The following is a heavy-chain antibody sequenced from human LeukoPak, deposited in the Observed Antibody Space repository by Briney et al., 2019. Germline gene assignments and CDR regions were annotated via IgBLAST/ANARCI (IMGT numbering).Heavy chain of an antibody. V-gene: IGHV3-48*01. D-gene: IGHD3-22*01. CDR2: ISSSSSTI. J-gene: IGHJ4*02. Sequence: GGSLRLSCAASGFTFSSYSMNWVRQAPGKGLEWVSYISSSSSTIYYADSVKGRFTISRDNAKNSLYLQMNSLRAEDTAGYYCASADSRGGSGYYYDDYWGQGTLVTVSS. CDR1: GFTFSSYS. CDR3: ASADSRGGSGYYYDDY.